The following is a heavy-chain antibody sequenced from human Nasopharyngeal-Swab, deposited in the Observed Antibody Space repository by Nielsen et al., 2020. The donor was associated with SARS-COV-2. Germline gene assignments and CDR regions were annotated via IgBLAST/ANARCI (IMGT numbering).Heavy chain of an antibody. Sequence: GGSLRLSCAASGFTFSSYWMSWVRQAPGKGLEWVANIKQDGSEKYYVDSVKGRFTISRDNSKNTLYLQMNSLRAEDTAVYYCAKDGRVDIVATGYYYYYYMDVWGKGTTVTVSS. D-gene: IGHD5-12*01. CDR3: AKDGRVDIVATGYYYYYYMDV. J-gene: IGHJ6*03. V-gene: IGHV3-7*01. CDR2: IKQDGSEK. CDR1: GFTFSSYW.